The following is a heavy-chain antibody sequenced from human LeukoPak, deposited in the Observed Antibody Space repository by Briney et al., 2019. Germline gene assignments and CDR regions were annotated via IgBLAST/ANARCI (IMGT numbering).Heavy chain of an antibody. Sequence: GGSLRLSCEASGLSFTNYAMMWVRQAPGKGLQGISTLTGYGGAYYADSGEGRFIISRDISKNTMFLQMYSLRAEDTAVYYCAKGAAAGKVDWFDPWGQGTLVTVSS. J-gene: IGHJ5*02. CDR1: GLSFTNYA. CDR2: LTGYGGA. CDR3: AKGAAAGKVDWFDP. V-gene: IGHV3-23*01. D-gene: IGHD6-13*01.